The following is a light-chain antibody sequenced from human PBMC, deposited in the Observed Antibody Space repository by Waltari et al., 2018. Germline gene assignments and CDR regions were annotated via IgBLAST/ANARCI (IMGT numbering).Light chain of an antibody. Sequence: QSVLTPPPPASGTPGQRVTIYCSGSNSTIGRNTVCWYEQLPGMAPNLLIFRNDQRPSGVPDRFSGSKSGTSASLAISGLQAEDEADYYCAVWDDSLNGWVFGGGTRLTVL. CDR1: NSTIGRNT. J-gene: IGLJ3*02. V-gene: IGLV1-44*01. CDR2: RND. CDR3: AVWDDSLNGWV.